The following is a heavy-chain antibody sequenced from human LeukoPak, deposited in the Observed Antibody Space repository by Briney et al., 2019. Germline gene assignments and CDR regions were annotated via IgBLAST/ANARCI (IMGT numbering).Heavy chain of an antibody. J-gene: IGHJ4*02. V-gene: IGHV3-9*01. CDR2: ISWNSGTI. Sequence: GGSLRLSCAASGFTFDDYAMHWVRQAPGKSLEWVSGISWNSGTIGHADSVKGRFTISRDNAKDSLYLQMNSLRTDDTALYYCARGLEKGYSYGIDYWGQGTLVTVSS. CDR3: ARGLEKGYSYGIDY. D-gene: IGHD5-18*01. CDR1: GFTFDDYA.